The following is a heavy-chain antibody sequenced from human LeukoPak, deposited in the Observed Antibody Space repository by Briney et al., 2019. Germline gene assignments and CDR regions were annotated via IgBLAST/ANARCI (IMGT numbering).Heavy chain of an antibody. J-gene: IGHJ4*02. CDR2: IYTSGST. Sequence: SETLSLTCTVSGGSISSYYWSWIRQPAGKGLEWIGRIYTSGSTNYNPSLKSRVTMSVDTSKNQFSLKLSSVTAADTAVYYCARTRYYDFWSGYYGPKHKDYVHYFDYWGQGTLVTVSS. CDR1: GGSISSYY. CDR3: ARTRYYDFWSGYYGPKHKDYVHYFDY. D-gene: IGHD3-3*01. V-gene: IGHV4-4*07.